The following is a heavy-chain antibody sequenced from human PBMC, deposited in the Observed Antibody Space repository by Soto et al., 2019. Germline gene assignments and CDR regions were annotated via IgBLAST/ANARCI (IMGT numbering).Heavy chain of an antibody. CDR2: IKEDGSEI. D-gene: IGHD3-16*01. J-gene: IGHJ4*02. V-gene: IGHV3-7*01. Sequence: EVQLVESGGGLVQPGGSLRISCAVSGFNIFSYWMSWVRQAPGKGLEWVASIKEDGSEIYYVDSVKGRFTISRDKSENSLSLQMNSRSAEDTAVYFCARDVGFDYVNWGQGTLVTVSS. CDR1: GFNIFSYW. CDR3: ARDVGFDYVN.